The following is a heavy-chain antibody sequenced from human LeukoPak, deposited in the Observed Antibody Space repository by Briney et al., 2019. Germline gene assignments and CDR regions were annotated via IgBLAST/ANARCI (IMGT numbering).Heavy chain of an antibody. CDR2: IYSGGST. CDR1: GFTVSSNY. V-gene: IGHV3-53*01. D-gene: IGHD6-19*01. J-gene: IGHJ4*02. Sequence: PGGSLRLSCAASGFTVSSNYMSWVRQAPGKGLEWVSVIYSGGSTYYADSVKGRFTISRDNSKNTLYLQMNSLRAEDTAVYYCARDSSGWYGGGHFDYWGQGTLVTVSS. CDR3: ARDSSGWYGGGHFDY.